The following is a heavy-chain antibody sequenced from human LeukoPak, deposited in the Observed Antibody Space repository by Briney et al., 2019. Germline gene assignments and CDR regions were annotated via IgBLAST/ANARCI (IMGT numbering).Heavy chain of an antibody. CDR3: ARDRQGYYFDY. J-gene: IGHJ4*02. V-gene: IGHV4-59*11. CDR1: GVSIGSHY. Sequence: SETLSLTCTVSGVSIGSHYWSWIRQSPGKGLEWIGCVYNSGTTVYNPSLKSRVTMSVDTSKNQFSLKLSSVTAADTAVYYCARDRQGYYFDYWGQGTLVTVSS. CDR2: VYNSGTT.